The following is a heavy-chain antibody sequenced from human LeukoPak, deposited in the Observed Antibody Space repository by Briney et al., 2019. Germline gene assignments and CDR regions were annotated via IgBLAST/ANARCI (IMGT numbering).Heavy chain of an antibody. D-gene: IGHD4-17*01. CDR3: ANQLHDYGDYYFDY. Sequence: PGGSLRLSCAASGFTFSSYAMSWVRQAPGKGPEWVSAISGSGISTYYADSVKGRFTISRDNSKNTLYLQMNSLRAEDTAVYYCANQLHDYGDYYFDYWGQGTLVTVSS. J-gene: IGHJ4*02. V-gene: IGHV3-23*01. CDR2: ISGSGIST. CDR1: GFTFSSYA.